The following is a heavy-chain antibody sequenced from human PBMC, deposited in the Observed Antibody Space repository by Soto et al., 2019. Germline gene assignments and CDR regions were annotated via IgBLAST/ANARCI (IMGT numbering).Heavy chain of an antibody. J-gene: IGHJ6*02. D-gene: IGHD3-16*02. Sequence: RRLSCAASGFTFSNYGIHWVRQAPGKGLEWVAFIWYDGSNKYYVDSVKGRFTISRDNSKNTVYLQMNSLRAEDTAVYYCARGPPMKLAHRPLYVLGQGTTVTVSS. CDR1: GFTFSNYG. CDR3: ARGPPMKLAHRPLYV. V-gene: IGHV3-33*01. CDR2: IWYDGSNK.